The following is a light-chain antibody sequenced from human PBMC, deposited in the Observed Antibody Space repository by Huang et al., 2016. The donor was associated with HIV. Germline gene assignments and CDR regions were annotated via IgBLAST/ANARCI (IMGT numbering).Light chain of an antibody. V-gene: IGKV4-1*01. CDR2: WAS. Sequence: IVMTQAPASLAVSLGERAALNCKSSQSLLHQSIRRNFLAWYQQKSGQAPKLLIYWASVRESGVPERFSASGSGTNFTFTIGNLQPEDVATYYCQQSFGRQPTFGQGTKVEL. CDR1: QSLLHQSIRRNF. J-gene: IGKJ1*01. CDR3: QQSFGRQPT.